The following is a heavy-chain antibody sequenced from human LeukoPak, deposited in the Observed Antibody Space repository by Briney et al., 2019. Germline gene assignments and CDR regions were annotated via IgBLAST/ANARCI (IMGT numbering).Heavy chain of an antibody. D-gene: IGHD2-2*02. CDR1: GGSFSGYY. J-gene: IGHJ5*02. CDR3: ARGVSLGYCSSTSCYNDWFDP. Sequence: PSETLSLTCAVYGGSFSGYYWSWIRQPPGKGLEWIGEINHSGSTNYNPSLKSRVTISVDTSKNQFSLKLSSVTAADTAVYYCARGVSLGYCSSTSCYNDWFDPWGQGTLVTVSS. CDR2: INHSGST. V-gene: IGHV4-34*01.